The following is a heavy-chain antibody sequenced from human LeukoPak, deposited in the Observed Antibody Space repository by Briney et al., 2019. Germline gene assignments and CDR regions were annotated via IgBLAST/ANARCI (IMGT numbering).Heavy chain of an antibody. CDR3: AKDISDSGTPWYYFDY. J-gene: IGHJ4*02. CDR2: ISGSGGST. Sequence: GGSLRLSCAASGFTFSSYEMNWVREAPGKGLEWVSAISGSGGSTYYADSVKGRFTISRDNSKNTLYLQMNSLRAEDTAVYYCAKDISDSGTPWYYFDYWGQGTLVTVSS. CDR1: GFTFSSYE. D-gene: IGHD6-13*01. V-gene: IGHV3-23*01.